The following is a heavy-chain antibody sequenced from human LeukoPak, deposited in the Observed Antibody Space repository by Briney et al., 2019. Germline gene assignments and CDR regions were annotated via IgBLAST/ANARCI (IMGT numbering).Heavy chain of an antibody. CDR3: ASYGSGSYVGYMDV. D-gene: IGHD3-10*01. CDR1: GFTFSSYW. Sequence: PGGSLRLSCAASGFTFSSYWMSWVRQAPGKGLEWVANIKQDGSEKYYVDSVKGRFTISRDNAKNSLCLQMNSLRAEDTAVYYCASYGSGSYVGYMDVWAKGPRSPSP. CDR2: IKQDGSEK. J-gene: IGHJ6*03. V-gene: IGHV3-7*01.